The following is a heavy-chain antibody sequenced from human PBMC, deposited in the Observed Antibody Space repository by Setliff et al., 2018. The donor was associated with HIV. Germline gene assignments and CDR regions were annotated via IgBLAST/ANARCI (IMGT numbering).Heavy chain of an antibody. J-gene: IGHJ6*02. CDR1: GGSISSGDYY. CDR2: IYYSGST. V-gene: IGHV4-30-4*08. D-gene: IGHD2-2*01. CDR3: ARGGCSSTSCYNYYYYGMDV. Sequence: SLTCTVSGGSISSGDYYWSWIRQPPGKGLEWIGYIYYSGSTYYNPSLKSRVTISVDTSKNQFSLKLSSVTAADTAVYYCARGGCSSTSCYNYYYYGMDVWGQGTTVTVSS.